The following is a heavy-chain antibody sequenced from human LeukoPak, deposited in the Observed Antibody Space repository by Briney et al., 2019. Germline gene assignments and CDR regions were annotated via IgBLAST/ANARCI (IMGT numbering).Heavy chain of an antibody. V-gene: IGHV4-59*01. CDR2: IYYSGST. Sequence: PSETLSLTCTVSGGSISSYYWSWIRQPPGKGLEWIGYIYYSGSTNYNPSLKSRVTISVDTSKNQFSLKLSSVTAADTAVYYCAGEADGLAALWGQGTLVTVSS. D-gene: IGHD6-25*01. CDR1: GGSISSYY. J-gene: IGHJ4*02. CDR3: AGEADGLAAL.